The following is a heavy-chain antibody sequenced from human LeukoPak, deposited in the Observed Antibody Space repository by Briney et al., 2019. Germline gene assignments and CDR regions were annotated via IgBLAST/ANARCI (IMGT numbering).Heavy chain of an antibody. D-gene: IGHD2-2*01. CDR2: INHSGST. Sequence: PSETLSLTCAVYGGSFSGYYWSWIRQPPGKGLEWIGEINHSGSTNYNPSLKSRVTISVDTSKNQFSLKLSSVTAADTAVYYCARGLGSTSCYGACWFDPWGQGTLVTVPS. CDR3: ARGLGSTSCYGACWFDP. CDR1: GGSFSGYY. J-gene: IGHJ5*02. V-gene: IGHV4-34*01.